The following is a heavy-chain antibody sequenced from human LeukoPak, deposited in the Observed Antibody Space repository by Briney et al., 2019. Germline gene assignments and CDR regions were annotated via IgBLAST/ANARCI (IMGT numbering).Heavy chain of an antibody. V-gene: IGHV3-7*05. J-gene: IGHJ4*02. CDR2: IKQDGSET. CDR1: GFTFSNYW. CDR3: ARASNPWLQLN. D-gene: IGHD5-24*01. Sequence: GGSLRLSCAASGFTFSNYWMIWVRQASGKGLVWVANIKQDGSETRYVDSVKGRFTISRDNAQNSLYLQMNSLRAEDTAVYYCARASNPWLQLNWGQGTLVTVSS.